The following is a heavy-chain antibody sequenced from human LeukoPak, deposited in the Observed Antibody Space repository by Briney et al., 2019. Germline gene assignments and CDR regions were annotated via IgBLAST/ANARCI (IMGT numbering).Heavy chain of an antibody. V-gene: IGHV3-21*01. CDR2: ISSSSDYI. CDR1: GFTFSSYN. CDR3: ARSQSGYFPPTSDY. Sequence: GGSLRLSCAASGFTFSSYNMNWVRQAPGKGLEWVSSISSSSDYIHYADSVKGRFTISRDDAKNLLYLQLNSLRAEDTAVYYCARSQSGYFPPTSDYWGQGTLVTVSS. J-gene: IGHJ4*02. D-gene: IGHD3-3*01.